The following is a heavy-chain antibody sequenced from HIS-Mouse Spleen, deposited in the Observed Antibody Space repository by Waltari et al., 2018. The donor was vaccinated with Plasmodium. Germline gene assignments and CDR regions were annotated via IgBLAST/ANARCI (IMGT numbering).Heavy chain of an antibody. J-gene: IGHJ1*01. D-gene: IGHD6-13*01. CDR3: ARVLGYKAAAGTFVEYFQH. CDR1: GYTFTGYY. CDR2: INPNSGGT. Sequence: QVQLVQSGAAVKTPGASVKVSCKSSGYTFTGYYLPWVRQAPDKGLEWMGWINPNSGGTNYAQKFQGRVTMTRDTSISTAYMELSRLRSDDTAVYYCARVLGYKAAAGTFVEYFQHWGQGTLVTVSS. V-gene: IGHV1-2*02.